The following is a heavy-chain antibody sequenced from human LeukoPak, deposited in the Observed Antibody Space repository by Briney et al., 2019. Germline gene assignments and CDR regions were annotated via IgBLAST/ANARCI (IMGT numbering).Heavy chain of an antibody. Sequence: GGSLRLSCAASGFPFSSYAMSWVRQVPGKGLQWVSAISGSGGSTYYTDSVKGRFTISRDNSKNTLYLQMNSLRVEDTAVYYCAKDPTSEARYYFDYWGQGTLVTVSS. CDR3: AKDPTSEARYYFDY. D-gene: IGHD6-6*01. CDR1: GFPFSSYA. J-gene: IGHJ4*02. CDR2: ISGSGGST. V-gene: IGHV3-23*01.